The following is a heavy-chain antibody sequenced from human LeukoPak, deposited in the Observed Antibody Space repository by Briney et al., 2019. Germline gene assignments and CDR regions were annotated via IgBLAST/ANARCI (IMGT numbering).Heavy chain of an antibody. J-gene: IGHJ4*02. Sequence: ASVKVSCKASGYTFTGYCMHWVRQAPGQGLEWMGWINPNSGGTNYAQKFQGRVTMTRDTSISTAYMELSRLRSDDTAVYYCARDAPRNDYGDYRTGYWGQGTLVTVSS. CDR1: GYTFTGYC. D-gene: IGHD4-17*01. CDR3: ARDAPRNDYGDYRTGY. V-gene: IGHV1-2*02. CDR2: INPNSGGT.